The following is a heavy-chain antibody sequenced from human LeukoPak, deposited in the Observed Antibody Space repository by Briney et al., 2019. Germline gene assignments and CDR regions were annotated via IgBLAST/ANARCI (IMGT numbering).Heavy chain of an antibody. D-gene: IGHD1-7*01. CDR1: VFMLSHYD. Sequence: PGGPVSLFCTASVFMLSHYDMMGPRGSRGGGGVCFSSIHGGADIPSYADSVKGRFTISRDNSKNTLFLEMNSLRGEDTAVYYCGRDPNGNYIGAFEMWGPGTKVTVSS. CDR2: IHGGADIP. CDR3: GRDPNGNYIGAFEM. J-gene: IGHJ3*02. V-gene: IGHV3-23*01.